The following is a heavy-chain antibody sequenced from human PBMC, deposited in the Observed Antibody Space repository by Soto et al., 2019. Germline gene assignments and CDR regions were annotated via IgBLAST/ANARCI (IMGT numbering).Heavy chain of an antibody. V-gene: IGHV1-46*01. CDR2: INPNGGST. CDR1: ADTFTSYY. D-gene: IGHD3-16*02. Sequence: GASVKVSCKAPADTFTSYYIHWVRQAPGHGLEWMGIINPNGGSTRLAQTFQGRITMTTDTSTTTVYMELRSLGSEDTAVYYCASGSGGVFGISMECSNWLAPWGQGSLVTVSS. CDR3: ASGSGGVFGISMECSNWLAP. J-gene: IGHJ5*02.